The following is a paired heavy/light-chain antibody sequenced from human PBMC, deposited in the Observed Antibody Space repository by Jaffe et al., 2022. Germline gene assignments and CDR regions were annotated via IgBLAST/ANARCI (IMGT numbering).Heavy chain of an antibody. V-gene: IGHV3-74*01. D-gene: IGHD1-1*01. J-gene: IGHJ4*02. CDR1: EFTFSSYW. CDR3: ARDRGYNQFDQ. CDR2: INSDGYSI. Sequence: EVQLVESGGGLVQPGGSLRLSCAASEFTFSSYWMHWVRQGPGKGLVWVSRINSDGYSIAYADSVKGRFTISRDNAKKTVYLQMNSLRAEDTAVYYCARDRGYNQFDQWGQGTLVTVSS.
Light chain of an antibody. V-gene: IGLV1-51*01. Sequence: QSVLTQPPSVSAAPGQKVTISCSGSSSNIGNNYVSWYQQLPGTAPKLLIYDNNKRPSGISDRFSGSKSGTSATLGITGLHTGDEADYYCGTWDSSLSSGVFGGGTKLTVL. J-gene: IGLJ3*02. CDR3: GTWDSSLSSGV. CDR2: DNN. CDR1: SSNIGNNY.